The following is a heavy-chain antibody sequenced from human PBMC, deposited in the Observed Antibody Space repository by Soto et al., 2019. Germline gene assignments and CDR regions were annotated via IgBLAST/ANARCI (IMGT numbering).Heavy chain of an antibody. V-gene: IGHV1-8*01. Sequence: ASVKVSCKASGYTFTSYDINWVRQATGQGLEWMGWMNPNSGNTGYAQKFQGRVTMTRNTSISTAYMELSSLRSEDTAVYYCARGPYSGYDLSSYYYYYMDFWGKGTMVTVSS. J-gene: IGHJ6*03. CDR3: ARGPYSGYDLSSYYYYYMDF. CDR2: MNPNSGNT. D-gene: IGHD5-12*01. CDR1: GYTFTSYD.